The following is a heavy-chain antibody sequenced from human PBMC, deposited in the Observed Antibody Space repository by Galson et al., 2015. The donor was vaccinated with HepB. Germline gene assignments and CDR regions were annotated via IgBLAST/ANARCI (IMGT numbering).Heavy chain of an antibody. Sequence: SVKVSCKASGYTFTSYAMNWVRQAPGQGLEWMGWINTNTGNPTYAQGFTGRFVFSLDTSVSTAYLQISSLKAEDTAVYYCARDLSGYYGSGTQRGVDYYYGMDVWGQGTTVTVSS. J-gene: IGHJ6*02. CDR1: GYTFTSYA. CDR3: ARDLSGYYGSGTQRGVDYYYGMDV. V-gene: IGHV7-4-1*02. D-gene: IGHD3-10*01. CDR2: INTNTGNP.